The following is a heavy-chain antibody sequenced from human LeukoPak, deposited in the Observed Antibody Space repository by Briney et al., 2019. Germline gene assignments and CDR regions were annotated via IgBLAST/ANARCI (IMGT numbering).Heavy chain of an antibody. Sequence: QTGGSLRLSCAASGFTFSSYEMNWVRQAPGKGLEWVSYISSSGSTIYYADSVKGRFTISRDNSKNTLYLQMGSLRAEDMAVYYCARGQYSYYDFWSGPFDYWGQGTLVTVSS. J-gene: IGHJ4*02. CDR1: GFTFSSYE. V-gene: IGHV3-48*03. D-gene: IGHD3-3*01. CDR3: ARGQYSYYDFWSGPFDY. CDR2: ISSSGSTI.